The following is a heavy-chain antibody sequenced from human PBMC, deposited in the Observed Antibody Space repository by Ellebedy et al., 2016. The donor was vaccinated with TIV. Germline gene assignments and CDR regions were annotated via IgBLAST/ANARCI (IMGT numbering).Heavy chain of an antibody. V-gene: IGHV3-30*02. CDR2: IRTDGSNK. Sequence: PGGFLRLSCVASGFSFSSYGMHWVRQAPGKGLEWVTFIRTDGSNKFYTESVEGRFTISRDNVKNIVHLQTNSLRAEDTAVYYCARDRWPYFFDCWGQGTLVTVSS. D-gene: IGHD4-23*01. CDR3: ARDRWPYFFDC. J-gene: IGHJ4*02. CDR1: GFSFSSYG.